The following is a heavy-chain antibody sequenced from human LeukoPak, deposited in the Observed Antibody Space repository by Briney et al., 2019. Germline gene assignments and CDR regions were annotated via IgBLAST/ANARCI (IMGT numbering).Heavy chain of an antibody. J-gene: IGHJ3*02. Sequence: PSETLSLTCTVSGGSISSGGYYWSWIRQHPGKGLEWIGYIYYSGSTYYNPSLKSRVTISVDTSKNQFSLKLSSVTAADTAVYYCASTLYDFWSGIGLSANVYAFDIWGQGTMVTVSS. D-gene: IGHD3-3*01. CDR3: ASTLYDFWSGIGLSANVYAFDI. V-gene: IGHV4-31*03. CDR1: GGSISSGGYY. CDR2: IYYSGST.